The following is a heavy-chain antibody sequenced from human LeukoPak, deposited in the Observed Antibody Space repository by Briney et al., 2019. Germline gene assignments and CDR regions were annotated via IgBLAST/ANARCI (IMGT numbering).Heavy chain of an antibody. V-gene: IGHV4-34*01. J-gene: IGHJ4*02. Sequence: SETLSLTCAVYGGSFSGYYWSWIRQPPGKGLEWIGEINHSGSTNYNPSLKSRVTISVDTSKNQFSLKLSSVTAADTAVYYCARGLRTAHGGISALSRGGEVRFDYWGQGTLVTVSS. CDR3: ARGLRTAHGGISALSRGGEVRFDY. D-gene: IGHD4-23*01. CDR1: GGSFSGYY. CDR2: INHSGST.